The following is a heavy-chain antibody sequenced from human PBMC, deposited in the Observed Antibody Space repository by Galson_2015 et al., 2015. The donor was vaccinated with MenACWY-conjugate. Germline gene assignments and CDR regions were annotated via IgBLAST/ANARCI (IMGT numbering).Heavy chain of an antibody. J-gene: IGHJ4*02. CDR1: GGSLTASY. CDR3: ARSLGGYSSGGQIDS. Sequence: SETLSLTCTVSGGSLTASYWAWIRQPPGKGLEWIGCIYYSGSTKYSPSLNSRVTISVDTSNNQFSLKLSSVTAADTTVYYCARSLGGYSSGGQIDSWGQGSLVTVSS. V-gene: IGHV4-59*01. D-gene: IGHD5-18*01. CDR2: IYYSGST.